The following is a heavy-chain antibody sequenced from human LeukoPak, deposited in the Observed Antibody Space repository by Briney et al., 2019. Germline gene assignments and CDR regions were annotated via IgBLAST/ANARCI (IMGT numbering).Heavy chain of an antibody. CDR1: GFTFSSYA. CDR3: ASEITFGSFDY. CDR2: ISYDGSNK. Sequence: GGSLRLSCAASGFTFSSYAMHWVRQAPGKGLEWVAVISYDGSNKYYADSVKGRFTISRDNSKNTPYLQMNSLRAEDTAVYYCASEITFGSFDYWGQGTLVTVSS. J-gene: IGHJ4*02. D-gene: IGHD3-16*01. V-gene: IGHV3-30*04.